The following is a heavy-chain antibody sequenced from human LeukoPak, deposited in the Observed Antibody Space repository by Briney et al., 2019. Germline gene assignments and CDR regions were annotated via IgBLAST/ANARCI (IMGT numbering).Heavy chain of an antibody. D-gene: IGHD4-17*01. CDR1: GGSISSYY. V-gene: IGHV4-59*01. CDR3: ARAESATVTTLDY. Sequence: SETLSLTCTVSGGSISSYYWSWIRQPPGKGLEWIGYIYYSGSTNYNPSLKSRVTISVDTSKNQFSLKLSSVTAADTAVYYCARAESATVTTLDYWGQGTLVTVSS. J-gene: IGHJ4*02. CDR2: IYYSGST.